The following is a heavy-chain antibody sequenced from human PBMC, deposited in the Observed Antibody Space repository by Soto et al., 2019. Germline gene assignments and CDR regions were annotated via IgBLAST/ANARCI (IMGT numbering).Heavy chain of an antibody. Sequence: PGESLKISCKGSGYSFTSYWISWVRQMPGKGLEWMGRIDPSDSYTNYSPYFKGHVTISADKSISTAYLKWSSLKASDTAMYYCASGYDHPLLLGTDDAGYYYYYGMDVWGQGTTVTVSS. D-gene: IGHD5-18*01. V-gene: IGHV5-10-1*01. CDR2: IDPSDSYT. CDR1: GYSFTSYW. J-gene: IGHJ6*02. CDR3: ASGYDHPLLLGTDDAGYYYYYGMDV.